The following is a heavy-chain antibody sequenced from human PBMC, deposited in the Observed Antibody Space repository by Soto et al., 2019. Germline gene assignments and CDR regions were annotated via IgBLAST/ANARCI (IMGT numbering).Heavy chain of an antibody. CDR1: GFNFNIHA. Sequence: GGSLRLSCAATGFNFNIHAMSWVRQAPGKGLEWVSTIGSSDIYYADSVKGRFTISRDNSKNILFLQMNSLRAGDTAVYYCEKDNFKGNGVFDGFDVWGQGTMVTLPS. J-gene: IGHJ3*01. V-gene: IGHV3-23*01. D-gene: IGHD2-8*01. CDR2: IGSSDI. CDR3: EKDNFKGNGVFDGFDV.